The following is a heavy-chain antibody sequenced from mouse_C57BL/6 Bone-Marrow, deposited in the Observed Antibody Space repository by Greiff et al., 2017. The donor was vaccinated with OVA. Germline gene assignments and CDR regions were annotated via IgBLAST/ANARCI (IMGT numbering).Heavy chain of an antibody. CDR1: GYSFTDYN. J-gene: IGHJ4*01. D-gene: IGHD1-1*01. CDR2: INPNYGTT. V-gene: IGHV1-39*01. Sequence: EVQLQQSGPELVQPGASVKISCKASGYSFTDYNMNWVKQSNGKSLEWIGVINPNYGTTSYNQKFKGKATLTVDQSSSTAYMQLNSLTSEYSAVYYCARPFYYGSLYYYAIDYWGQGTSVTVSS. CDR3: ARPFYYGSLYYYAIDY.